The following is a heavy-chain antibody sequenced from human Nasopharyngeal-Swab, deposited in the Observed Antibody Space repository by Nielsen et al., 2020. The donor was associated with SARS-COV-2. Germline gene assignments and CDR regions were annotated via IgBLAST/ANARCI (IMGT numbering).Heavy chain of an antibody. Sequence: ASVQVSCKASGYTFTGHNMHWVRQAPAQGLEWMAIFDPRGDSTSHAQKFQGRLTMTTDTTTSTVYMELSSLRAEDAAVYYCARDSDNWAIDYWGQGTLVTVSP. V-gene: IGHV1-46*01. CDR2: FDPRGDST. D-gene: IGHD1-1*01. J-gene: IGHJ4*02. CDR1: GYTFTGHN. CDR3: ARDSDNWAIDY.